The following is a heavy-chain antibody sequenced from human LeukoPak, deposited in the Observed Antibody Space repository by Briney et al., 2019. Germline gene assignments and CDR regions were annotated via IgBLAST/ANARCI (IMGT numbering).Heavy chain of an antibody. CDR1: GFTFSSYA. D-gene: IGHD4-11*01. V-gene: IGHV3-23*01. CDR2: ISGSGGST. J-gene: IGHJ4*02. Sequence: GGSLRLSCAASGFTFSSYAMSWVRQAPGKGLEWVSAISGSGGSTYYADSVKGRFTISRDNSKNTLYLQMNSLRAEDTAVYYCANPDYSNYGPSDYWGQGSLVTVSS. CDR3: ANPDYSNYGPSDY.